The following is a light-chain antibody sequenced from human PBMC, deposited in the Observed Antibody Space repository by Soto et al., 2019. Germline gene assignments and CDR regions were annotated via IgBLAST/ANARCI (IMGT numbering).Light chain of an antibody. CDR3: QSYHSSNVV. J-gene: IGLJ3*02. Sequence: NFMLTQPHSVSESPGKTVTISCTRSSGSIASNYVQWYQRRPGSVPTTVIYEDNQRPSGVPDRFSGSIDSSSNSASLTISRLKTEDEADYYCQSYHSSNVVFGGGTKLTVL. CDR1: SGSIASNY. V-gene: IGLV6-57*04. CDR2: EDN.